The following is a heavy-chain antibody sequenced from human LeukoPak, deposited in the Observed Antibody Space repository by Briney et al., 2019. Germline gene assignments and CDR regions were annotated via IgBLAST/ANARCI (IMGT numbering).Heavy chain of an antibody. CDR2: IIPIFGTA. CDR3: ARGQEGNWNYFATDY. Sequence: GASVKVSCKASGGTFSSYAISLVRQAPGQGLEWMGGIIPIFGTANYAQKFQGRVTITTDESTSTAYMELSSLRSEDTAVYYCARGQEGNWNYFATDYWGQGTLVTVSS. CDR1: GGTFSSYA. V-gene: IGHV1-69*05. J-gene: IGHJ4*02. D-gene: IGHD1-7*01.